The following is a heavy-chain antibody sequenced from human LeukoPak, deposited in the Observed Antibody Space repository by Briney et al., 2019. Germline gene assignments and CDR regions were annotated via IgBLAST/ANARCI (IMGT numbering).Heavy chain of an antibody. CDR1: GFTFSSYA. CDR2: ISGSGGST. J-gene: IGHJ6*02. CDR3: AKDLRFLEYTSYYYYGMDV. V-gene: IGHV3-23*01. D-gene: IGHD3-3*01. Sequence: GGSLRLSCAASGFTFSSYAMSWVRQAPGKGLEWVPAISGSGGSTYYADSVKGRFTISRDNSKNTLYLQMNSLRAEDTAVYYCAKDLRFLEYTSYYYYGMDVWGQGTTVTVSS.